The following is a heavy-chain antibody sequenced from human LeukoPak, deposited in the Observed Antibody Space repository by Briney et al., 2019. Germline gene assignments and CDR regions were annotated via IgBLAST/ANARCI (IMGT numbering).Heavy chain of an antibody. V-gene: IGHV1-8*01. D-gene: IGHD3-22*01. Sequence: GASVKVSCKASGYTFTSYDINWVRQATGQGLEWMGWMNPNSGNTGYAQKFQGRVTMTRNTSISTAYMELSSLRSEDTAVYYCARVPDYYDSSGYYNWFDPWGQGTLVTVSS. CDR2: MNPNSGNT. J-gene: IGHJ5*02. CDR3: ARVPDYYDSSGYYNWFDP. CDR1: GYTFTSYD.